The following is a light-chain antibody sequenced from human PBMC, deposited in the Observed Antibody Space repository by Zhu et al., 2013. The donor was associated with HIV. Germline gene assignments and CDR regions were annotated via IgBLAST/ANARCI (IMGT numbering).Light chain of an antibody. CDR3: LQYGSSPRFT. CDR2: GAS. Sequence: EIVLTQSPGTLSLSPGERATLSCRASQSVSSSYLAWYQQKPGQAPRLLIYGASSRATGIPDRFSGSGSGTDFTLTISRLEPEDFAVYYCLQYGSSPRFTFGPGTKVDAK. V-gene: IGKV3-20*01. J-gene: IGKJ3*01. CDR1: QSVSSSY.